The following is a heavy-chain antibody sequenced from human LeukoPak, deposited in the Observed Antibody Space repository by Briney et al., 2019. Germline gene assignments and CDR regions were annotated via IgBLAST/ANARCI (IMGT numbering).Heavy chain of an antibody. CDR1: GFTFDDYA. CDR3: AKDEGDYYDSSGFDY. J-gene: IGHJ4*02. CDR2: ISGDGGST. D-gene: IGHD3-22*01. Sequence: GGSLRLSCAASGFTFDDYAMHWVRQAPGKGLEWVSLISGDGGSTYYADSVKGRFSISRDNSKNSLYLQMNSLRTEDTALYYCAKDEGDYYDSSGFDYWGQGTLVTVSS. V-gene: IGHV3-43*02.